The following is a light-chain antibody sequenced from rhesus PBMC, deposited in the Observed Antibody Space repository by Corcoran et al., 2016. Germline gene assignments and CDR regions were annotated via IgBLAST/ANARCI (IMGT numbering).Light chain of an antibody. CDR3: MQDTHWPYS. CDR2: QVS. CDR1: QSLVHSDWTTY. J-gene: IGKJ2*01. Sequence: DVVMTQSPLSLPVTLGQPASISCRSSQSLVHSDWTTYLNWLQQKPGQPPRRLIYQVSNRDSGVPDRVSGSGAGTEFTLKISRVEAEDVGVYYCMQDTHWPYSFGQGTKVEIK. V-gene: IGKV2S9*01.